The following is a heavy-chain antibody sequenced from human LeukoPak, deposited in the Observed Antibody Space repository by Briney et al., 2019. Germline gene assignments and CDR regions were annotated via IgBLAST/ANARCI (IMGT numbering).Heavy chain of an antibody. V-gene: IGHV3-21*01. CDR2: ISSSSSYI. CDR1: GFTFSSYS. CDR3: ARLTYYYDSSGSTNWFDP. Sequence: PGGSLRLSCAASGFTFSSYSMNWVRQAPGKGLEWVSSISSSSSYIYYADSVKGRFTISRDNAKNSLYLQMNSLRAEDTAVYYCARLTYYYDSSGSTNWFDPWGQGTLVTVSS. D-gene: IGHD3-22*01. J-gene: IGHJ5*02.